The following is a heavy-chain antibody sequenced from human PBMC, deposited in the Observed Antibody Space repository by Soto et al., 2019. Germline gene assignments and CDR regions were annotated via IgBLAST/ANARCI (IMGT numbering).Heavy chain of an antibody. CDR3: ASLLRGYSGTGDY. Sequence: SVKVSCKASGGTLSSYAISWVRQAPGQGLEWMGGIIPIFGTAKYAQKFQGRVTITADESTSTAYMELSSLRSEDTAVYYCASLLRGYSGTGDYWGQGTLVTLSS. D-gene: IGHD5-12*01. CDR2: IIPIFGTA. V-gene: IGHV1-69*13. CDR1: GGTLSSYA. J-gene: IGHJ4*02.